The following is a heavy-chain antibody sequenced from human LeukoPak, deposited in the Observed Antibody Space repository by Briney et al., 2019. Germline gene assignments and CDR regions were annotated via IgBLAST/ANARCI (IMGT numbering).Heavy chain of an antibody. J-gene: IGHJ5*02. CDR1: GYTFTGYY. V-gene: IGHV1-2*02. CDR3: AREYPRYCSSTSCYSRRYNWFDP. Sequence: GASVKVSCKASGYTFTGYYVHWVRQAPGHGLEWMGWINPKSGGTNYAQKFQGRVTMTRDTSISTAYMELSRLRSDDTAVYYCAREYPRYCSSTSCYSRRYNWFDPWGQGTLVTVSS. CDR2: INPKSGGT. D-gene: IGHD2-2*01.